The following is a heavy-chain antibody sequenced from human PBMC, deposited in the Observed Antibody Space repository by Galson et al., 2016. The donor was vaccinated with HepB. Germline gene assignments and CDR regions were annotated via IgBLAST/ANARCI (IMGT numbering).Heavy chain of an antibody. V-gene: IGHV3-48*04. CDR1: GFTFSSYS. CDR3: ARGRWLELDS. D-gene: IGHD5-24*01. CDR2: ITTSGSNI. Sequence: SLRLSCAASGFTFSSYSMNWVRQAPGEGLEWVSYITTSGSNIDYGDSVKGRFTISRDNAKNSLYLQMNSLRAEDTAVYYCARGRWLELDSWGQGTLVTVSS. J-gene: IGHJ4*02.